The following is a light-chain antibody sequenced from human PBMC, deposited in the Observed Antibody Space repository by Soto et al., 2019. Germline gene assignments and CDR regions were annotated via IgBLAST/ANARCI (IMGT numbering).Light chain of an antibody. Sequence: SVLTQPPSASGTPGQRVTISCSGSSSNIGSNTVNWYQQLPGTAPKLLIYSNNQRPSGVPDRFSGSKSGTSASLAISGLQSEDEADYYCAAWDASLNGWVFGGGTKLTVL. CDR1: SSNIGSNT. J-gene: IGLJ3*02. V-gene: IGLV1-44*01. CDR3: AAWDASLNGWV. CDR2: SNN.